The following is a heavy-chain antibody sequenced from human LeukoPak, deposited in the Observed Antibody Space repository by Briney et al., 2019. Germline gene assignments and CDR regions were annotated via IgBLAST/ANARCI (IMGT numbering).Heavy chain of an antibody. D-gene: IGHD3-22*01. CDR2: FDPEDGET. CDR1: GYTLTELS. J-gene: IGHJ4*02. Sequence: ASVKVSCKVSGYTLTELSMRWVRQAPGKGLEWMGGFDPEDGETIYAQKFQGRVTMTEDTSTDTAYMELSSLRSEDTAVYYCATELYDSSGYYLDYWGQGTLVTVSS. CDR3: ATELYDSSGYYLDY. V-gene: IGHV1-24*01.